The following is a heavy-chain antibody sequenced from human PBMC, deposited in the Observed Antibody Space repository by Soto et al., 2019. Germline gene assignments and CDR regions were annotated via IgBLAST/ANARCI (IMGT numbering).Heavy chain of an antibody. CDR2: MYSSENT. D-gene: IGHD6-6*01. V-gene: IGHV4-39*01. J-gene: IGHJ6*02. Sequence: SETLSLTCSVSGGFVRSSSYSWGWIRQSPGKGLEWIGTMYSSENTYYNPSLLSRVTISVDTSKNQFSLQLNSVTPEDTAIYYCARAKEYTSSSGIDVWGQGTTVTVSS. CDR1: GGFVRSSSYS. CDR3: ARAKEYTSSSGIDV.